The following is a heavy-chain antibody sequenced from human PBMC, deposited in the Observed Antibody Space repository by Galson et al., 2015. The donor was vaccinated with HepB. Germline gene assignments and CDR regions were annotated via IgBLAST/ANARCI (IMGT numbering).Heavy chain of an antibody. CDR1: GGSISSRSYY. CDR3: ATDQTSYGTTFFDY. V-gene: IGHV4-61*02. CDR2: IYSSGST. D-gene: IGHD3-10*01. J-gene: IGHJ4*02. Sequence: TLSLTCTVSGGSISSRSYYWSWIRQPAGKGLEWIGRIYSSGSTNYNPSLESRVTISVDTPKNQFSLKLRSVTAADTAVYYCATDQTSYGTTFFDYWGQGTPVIVSS.